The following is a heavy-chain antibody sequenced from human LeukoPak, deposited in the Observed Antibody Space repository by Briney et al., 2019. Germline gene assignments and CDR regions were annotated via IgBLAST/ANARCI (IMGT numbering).Heavy chain of an antibody. CDR1: GFTFSSYG. Sequence: GGSLRLSCAASGFTFSSYGMHWVRQAPGKGLEWVAVISYDGSIKYYADSVKGRFTISRDNSKNTLYLQMNSLRAEDTAVYYCAKDSGSSWYGYYYYYGMDVWGQGTTVTVSS. V-gene: IGHV3-30*18. D-gene: IGHD6-13*01. J-gene: IGHJ6*02. CDR3: AKDSGSSWYGYYYYYGMDV. CDR2: ISYDGSIK.